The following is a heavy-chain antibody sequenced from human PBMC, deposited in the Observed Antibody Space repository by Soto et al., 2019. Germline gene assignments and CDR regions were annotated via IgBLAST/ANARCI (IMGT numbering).Heavy chain of an antibody. CDR1: GFTFSSYW. CDR2: INSDGSST. J-gene: IGHJ6*02. Sequence: PGGPLRLSCAASGFTFSSYWMHWVRQAPGKGLVWVSRINSDGSSTSYADSVKGRFTISRDNAKNTLYLQMNSLRAEDTAVYYCARDLRSELVQGVYYYGMDVWGQGTTVTVSS. D-gene: IGHD6-6*01. V-gene: IGHV3-74*01. CDR3: ARDLRSELVQGVYYYGMDV.